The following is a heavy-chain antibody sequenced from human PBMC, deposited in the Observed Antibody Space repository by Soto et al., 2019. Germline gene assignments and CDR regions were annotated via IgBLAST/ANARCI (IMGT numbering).Heavy chain of an antibody. CDR1: GYTFTSYG. D-gene: IGHD3-22*01. CDR3: SSFRDNDSSGPLNP. Sequence: GTSVKVSCKASGYTFTSYGISWVRQAPGQGLEWMGWISAYNGNTNYAQKLQGRVTMTTDTSTSTAHMELRSLRSDDTAVYYWSSFRDNDSSGPLNPGGQETLVTVS. V-gene: IGHV1-18*01. J-gene: IGHJ5*02. CDR2: ISAYNGNT.